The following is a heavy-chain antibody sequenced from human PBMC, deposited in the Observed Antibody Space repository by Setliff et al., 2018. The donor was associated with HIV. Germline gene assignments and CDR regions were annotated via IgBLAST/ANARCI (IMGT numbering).Heavy chain of an antibody. CDR2: IGTYNGDT. D-gene: IGHD4-17*01. CDR1: GFTFTEYY. Sequence: ASVKVSCKASGFTFTEYYIHWVRQAPGQGLEWMGWIGTYNGDTNYPQKLQGRVTMTTDTSTSTAYMELRSLRSDDTAVYYCARVIDYGVLYWSYYMDVWGKGTTVTVSS. J-gene: IGHJ6*03. CDR3: ARVIDYGVLYWSYYMDV. V-gene: IGHV1-18*04.